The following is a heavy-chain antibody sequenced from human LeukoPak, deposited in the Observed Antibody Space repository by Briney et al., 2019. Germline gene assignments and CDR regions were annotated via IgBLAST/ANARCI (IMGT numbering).Heavy chain of an antibody. J-gene: IGHJ4*02. D-gene: IGHD2-21*02. V-gene: IGHV3-21*01. CDR2: ISSSSSYI. Sequence: GGSLRLSCAASGFTFSSYSMNWVRQAPGKGLEWVSSISSSSSYIYYADSVKGRFTISRDNAKNSLYLQMNSLRAEDTAVYYCARVIRPLVVTAQYFDYWGQGTQVTVSS. CDR3: ARVIRPLVVTAQYFDY. CDR1: GFTFSSYS.